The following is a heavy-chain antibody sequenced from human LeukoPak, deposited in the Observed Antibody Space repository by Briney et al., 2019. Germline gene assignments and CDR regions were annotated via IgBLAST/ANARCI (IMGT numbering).Heavy chain of an antibody. CDR2: IIPIFGTA. J-gene: IGHJ4*02. CDR1: GGTFSSYA. D-gene: IGHD6-19*01. Sequence: GASVKVSCKASGGTFSSYAISWVRQAPGQGLEWMGGIIPIFGTANYAQKFQGRVTITADESTSTAYMELSSLRSEDTAVYYCARGLPGYSSGWYGGGFDYWGQGPLVTVSS. V-gene: IGHV1-69*01. CDR3: ARGLPGYSSGWYGGGFDY.